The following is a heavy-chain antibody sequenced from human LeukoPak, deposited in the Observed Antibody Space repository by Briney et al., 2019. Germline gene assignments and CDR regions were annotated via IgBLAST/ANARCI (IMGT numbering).Heavy chain of an antibody. V-gene: IGHV3-7*01. CDR3: ARVGYNGWNFEN. D-gene: IGHD5-12*01. CDR2: ISQDVSHK. Sequence: GGSLRLSCAASGFTFSSYWMSWVRQAPGKGLQSVAYISQDVSHKYYVDSVKGRFTIPRDNAKNALHLEMNSLRAEDTALYYCARVGYNGWNFENWGQGTLVTVSS. CDR1: GFTFSSYW. J-gene: IGHJ4*02.